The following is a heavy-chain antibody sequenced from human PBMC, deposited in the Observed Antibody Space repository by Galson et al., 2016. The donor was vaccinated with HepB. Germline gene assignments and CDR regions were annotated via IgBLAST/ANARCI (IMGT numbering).Heavy chain of an antibody. CDR2: IYLRDSDT. Sequence: QSGAEVKKPGESLKISCKGSGNSFTSYWIAWMRQMPGKGLEWMGIIYLRDSDTRYSPPFQGQVTISVDKSTSTAYLQWSSLKASDTATYFCARRRGLYDNRGLDDWGQGTPVTVSS. V-gene: IGHV5-51*01. CDR1: GNSFTSYW. CDR3: ARRRGLYDNRGLDD. J-gene: IGHJ6*02. D-gene: IGHD2/OR15-2a*01.